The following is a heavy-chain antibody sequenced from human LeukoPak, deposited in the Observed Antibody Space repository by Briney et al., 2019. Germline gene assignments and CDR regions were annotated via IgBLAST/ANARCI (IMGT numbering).Heavy chain of an antibody. J-gene: IGHJ6*02. CDR3: VIEGCSGGSCYYYYYYGMDV. Sequence: SGGSLRLSCSASGFTFSSYAMHWVRQAPGKGLEYVSAISSNGGSTYYADSVKGRFTISRDNSKNTLYLQMSSLRAEDTAVYYCVIEGCSGGSCYYYYYYGMDVWGQGTTVTVSS. CDR2: ISSNGGST. D-gene: IGHD2-15*01. CDR1: GFTFSSYA. V-gene: IGHV3-64D*09.